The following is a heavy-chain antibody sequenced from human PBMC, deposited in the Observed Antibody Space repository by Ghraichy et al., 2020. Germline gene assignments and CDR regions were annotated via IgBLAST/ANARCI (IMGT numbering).Heavy chain of an antibody. V-gene: IGHV3-48*03. CDR1: GFTFSSYE. Sequence: GGSLRLSCAASGFTFSSYEMNWVRQAPGKGLEWVSYISSSGSTIYYADSVKGRFTISRDNAKNSLYLQMNSLRAEDTAVYYCARDSSGYSYGYLADYWGQGTLVTVSS. J-gene: IGHJ4*02. CDR2: ISSSGSTI. CDR3: ARDSSGYSYGYLADY. D-gene: IGHD5-18*01.